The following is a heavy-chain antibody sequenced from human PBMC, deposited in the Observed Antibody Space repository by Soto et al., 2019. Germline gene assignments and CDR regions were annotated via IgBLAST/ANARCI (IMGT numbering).Heavy chain of an antibody. CDR1: GFTFSSYG. CDR3: AKDFQLWFGELSDGMDV. D-gene: IGHD3-10*01. Sequence: GGSLRLSCAASGFTFSSYGMHWVRQAPGKGLEWVAVISYDGSNKYYADSVKGRFTISRDNSKNTLYLQMNSLRAEDTAVYYCAKDFQLWFGELSDGMDVWGQGTTVTVSS. CDR2: ISYDGSNK. V-gene: IGHV3-30*18. J-gene: IGHJ6*02.